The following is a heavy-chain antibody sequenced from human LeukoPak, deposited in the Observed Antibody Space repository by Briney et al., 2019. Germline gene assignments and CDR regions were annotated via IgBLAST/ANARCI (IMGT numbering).Heavy chain of an antibody. CDR2: ISASGGT. J-gene: IGHJ4*02. CDR3: AKEGASIGVPYFDY. CDR1: GFTFSTYA. V-gene: IGHV3-23*01. Sequence: PGGSLRLSCAASGFTFSTYAMSWVRQAPGKGLEWVSGISASGGTYYADSVKGRLTISRDNSKNTLYLQMSSLRGEDTAVYYCAKEGASIGVPYFDYWGQGTLVTVSS. D-gene: IGHD6-6*01.